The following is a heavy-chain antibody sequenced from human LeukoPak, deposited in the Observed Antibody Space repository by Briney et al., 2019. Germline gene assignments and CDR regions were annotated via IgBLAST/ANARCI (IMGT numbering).Heavy chain of an antibody. V-gene: IGHV3-23*01. J-gene: IGHJ5*02. CDR3: ARRAGGLARNNWFDP. D-gene: IGHD3-16*01. Sequence: QAGGSLRLSCAASGFTFISYAMSWVRQAPGKGVEWVSAISGSGGSTYYADSVKGRFTISRDNSKNTLYLQMNGLRAEDTAVYYCARRAGGLARNNWFDPWGQGTLVTVSS. CDR1: GFTFISYA. CDR2: ISGSGGST.